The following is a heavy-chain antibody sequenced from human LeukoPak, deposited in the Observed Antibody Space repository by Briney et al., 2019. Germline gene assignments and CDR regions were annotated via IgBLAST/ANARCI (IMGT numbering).Heavy chain of an antibody. CDR2: ISAYNGNT. D-gene: IGHD2-2*01. CDR3: ARDPRYCSSTSCSQDSYFDY. CDR1: GYTFTNYG. V-gene: IGHV1-18*01. J-gene: IGHJ4*02. Sequence: ASVKVSCKASGYTFTNYGISWVRQAPGQGLEWVGWISAYNGNTNYAQKLQGRVTMTTDTSTNTAYMELRSLRSDDTAVYYCARDPRYCSSTSCSQDSYFDYWGQGTLVTVSS.